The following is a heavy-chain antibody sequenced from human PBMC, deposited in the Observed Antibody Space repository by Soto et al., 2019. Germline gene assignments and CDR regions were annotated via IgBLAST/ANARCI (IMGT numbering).Heavy chain of an antibody. CDR1: GFTFSSYG. J-gene: IGHJ5*02. Sequence: QVQLVESGGGLVQPGRSLRLSCAASGFTFSSYGMHWVRQAPGKGLEWVAVISYDGSNKYYADSVKGRFTISRDNSKNTLYLQMHSLRAEDTAVYYCSKDLGPWGQGTLGTVSS. V-gene: IGHV3-30*18. CDR2: ISYDGSNK. CDR3: SKDLGP.